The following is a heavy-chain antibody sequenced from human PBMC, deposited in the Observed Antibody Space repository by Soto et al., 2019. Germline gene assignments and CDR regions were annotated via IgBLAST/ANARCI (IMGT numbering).Heavy chain of an antibody. D-gene: IGHD3-3*01. CDR1: GGTFSSYA. J-gene: IGHJ6*02. V-gene: IGHV1-69*13. Sequence: ASVKVSCKASGGTFSSYAISWVRQAPGQGLEWMGGIIPIFGTANYAQKFQGRVTITADGSTSTAYMELSSLRSEDTAVYYCASITIFGVTMDGSRRGMDVWGQGTTVTVSS. CDR3: ASITIFGVTMDGSRRGMDV. CDR2: IIPIFGTA.